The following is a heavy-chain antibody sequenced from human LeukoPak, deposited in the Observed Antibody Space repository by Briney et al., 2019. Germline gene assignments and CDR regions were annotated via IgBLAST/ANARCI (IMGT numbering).Heavy chain of an antibody. CDR3: ARFRRRHRDDFDY. CDR1: GFTFSDYY. V-gene: IGHV3-11*04. Sequence: GGSLRLSCAASGFTFSDYYMSWIRQAPGKGLEWVSYISSSGSTIYYADSVKGRFTISRDNAKNSLYLQMNSLRAEDTAVYYCARFRRRHRDDFDYWGQGTLVTVSS. D-gene: IGHD6-25*01. J-gene: IGHJ4*02. CDR2: ISSSGSTI.